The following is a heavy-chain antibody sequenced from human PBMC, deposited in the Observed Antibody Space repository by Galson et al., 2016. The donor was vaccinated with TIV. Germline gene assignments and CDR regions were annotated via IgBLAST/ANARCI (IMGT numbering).Heavy chain of an antibody. J-gene: IGHJ4*02. CDR2: ISGNSRYI. D-gene: IGHD3-3*01. CDR3: AREPTVFGVLSGLDS. V-gene: IGHV3-21*06. CDR1: GFTFGTYT. Sequence: SLRLSCAASGFTFGTYTMNWVRLTPGKGLEWVASISGNSRYIYYTDSLMGRFTISRDNSKNLLSLHMSSLGVEDTAIYYCAREPTVFGVLSGLDSWGPGTLVTVSS.